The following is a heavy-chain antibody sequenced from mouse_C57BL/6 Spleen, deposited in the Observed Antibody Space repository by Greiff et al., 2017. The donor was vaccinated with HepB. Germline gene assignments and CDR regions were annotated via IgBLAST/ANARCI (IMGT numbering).Heavy chain of an antibody. CDR3: ARRPYYGSTFDV. CDR2: IYWDDDK. V-gene: IGHV8-12*01. CDR1: GFSLSTSGMG. J-gene: IGHJ1*03. D-gene: IGHD1-1*01. Sequence: QVTLKESGPGILQSSQTLSLTCSFSGFSLSTSGMGVSWIRQPSGKGLEWLAHIYWDDDKRYNPSLKSRLTISKDTSRNQVFLKITSVDTADTATYYCARRPYYGSTFDVWGTGTTVTVSS.